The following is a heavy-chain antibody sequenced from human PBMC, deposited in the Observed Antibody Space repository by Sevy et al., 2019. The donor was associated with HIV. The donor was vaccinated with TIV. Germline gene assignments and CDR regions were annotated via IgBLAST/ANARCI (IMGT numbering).Heavy chain of an antibody. V-gene: IGHV3-23*01. CDR1: GFTFSNYA. J-gene: IGHJ3*02. Sequence: GGSLRLSCAASGFTFSNYALNWVRHVPGKGLEWVSTISGSGFNTYYGDSVKGRFTISRDNSKNTLYLQMSSLSPEDTALYYCAKDRFEGSGYYPEGAFDIWGQGTKVTVSS. D-gene: IGHD3-22*01. CDR2: ISGSGFNT. CDR3: AKDRFEGSGYYPEGAFDI.